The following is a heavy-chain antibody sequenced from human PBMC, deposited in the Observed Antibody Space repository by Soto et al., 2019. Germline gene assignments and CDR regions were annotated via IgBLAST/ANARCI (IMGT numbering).Heavy chain of an antibody. CDR2: INAANGNT. V-gene: IGHV1-3*05. Sequence: QVQLVQSGAEEKKPGASVKVSCKASGYTFTSYAMHWVRQAPGQRLEWMGWINAANGNTKYSQKFQGRVTITRDTSASTAYMELSSLRSEDTAVYYCVRSTGVVTALDYWEQGILGTVS. CDR1: GYTFTSYA. CDR3: VRSTGVVTALDY. J-gene: IGHJ4*02. D-gene: IGHD2-15*01.